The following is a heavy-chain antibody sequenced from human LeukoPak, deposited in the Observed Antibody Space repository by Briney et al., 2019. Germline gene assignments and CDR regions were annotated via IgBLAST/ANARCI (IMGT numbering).Heavy chain of an antibody. CDR2: ISGSGGST. V-gene: IGHV3-23*01. CDR3: AKTGHYYGMDV. D-gene: IGHD3-10*01. Sequence: GGSLRISCAASGFTFCSYAMSWGRQAPGEGLEWVSAISGSGGSTYYADSVKGRFTISRDNSKNTLYLQMNSLRAEDTAVYYCAKTGHYYGMDVWGQGTTVTVSS. CDR1: GFTFCSYA. J-gene: IGHJ6*02.